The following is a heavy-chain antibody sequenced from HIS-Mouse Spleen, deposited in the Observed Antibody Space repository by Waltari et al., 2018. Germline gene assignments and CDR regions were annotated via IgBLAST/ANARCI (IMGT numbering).Heavy chain of an antibody. CDR1: GFTFSSYG. V-gene: IGHV3-30*03. CDR2: ISYDGSNK. D-gene: IGHD6-6*01. CDR3: ARLRRLGYFDL. Sequence: QVQLVESGGGVVQPGRSLRLSCAASGFTFSSYGMHWVRQAPGKGLEWVAVISYDGSNKYYADSVKGRFTISRDNSKNTLYLQMNSLRAEDTAVYYCARLRRLGYFDLWGRGTLVTVSS. J-gene: IGHJ2*01.